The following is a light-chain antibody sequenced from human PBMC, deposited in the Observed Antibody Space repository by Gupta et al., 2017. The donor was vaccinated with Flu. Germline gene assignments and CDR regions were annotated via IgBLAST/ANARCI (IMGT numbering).Light chain of an antibody. CDR3: GTWDSTLSVWV. Sequence: PGQKVTISCSGSSSNIGNNYVSWYQQLPGAAPTLLIYENNKRPSGIPDRFSGSKSGTSATLGISGLQTGDEADYYCGTWDSTLSVWVFGGGTKVTVL. V-gene: IGLV1-51*02. J-gene: IGLJ3*02. CDR1: SSNIGNNY. CDR2: ENN.